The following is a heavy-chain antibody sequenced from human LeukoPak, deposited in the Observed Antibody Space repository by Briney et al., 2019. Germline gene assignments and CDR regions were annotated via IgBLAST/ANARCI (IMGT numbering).Heavy chain of an antibody. V-gene: IGHV4-39*01. Sequence: SETLSLTCNVSGGSISTTNYYWGWIRQPPGKGLEWLGNIHYSGSTYYNPSLQSRVTLSVDTSKNQFSLKLTSVTATDTAVYYCARVGYQTAWFDPWGQGTLVTVSS. CDR3: ARVGYQTAWFDP. D-gene: IGHD5-18*01. CDR1: GGSISTTNYY. CDR2: IHYSGST. J-gene: IGHJ5*02.